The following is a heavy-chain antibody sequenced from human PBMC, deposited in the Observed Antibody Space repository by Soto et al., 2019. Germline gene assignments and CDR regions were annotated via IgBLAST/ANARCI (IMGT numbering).Heavy chain of an antibody. CDR3: TGEDSAPYYYYGMDA. J-gene: IGHJ6*02. CDR1: GYTFTTYG. CDR2: INTHNGNT. D-gene: IGHD3-10*01. Sequence: ASVKVSCKASGYTFTTYGISWVRQAPGQGLEWLGWINTHNGNTNYAQNLQGRVIMTADTSTSTAYMELRSLRSDDTAIYYCTGEDSAPYYYYGMDAWGQGTTVTVSS. V-gene: IGHV1-18*01.